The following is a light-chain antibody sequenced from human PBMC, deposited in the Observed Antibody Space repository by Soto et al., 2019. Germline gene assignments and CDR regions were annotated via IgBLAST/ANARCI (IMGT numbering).Light chain of an antibody. CDR3: QQSYSTPPTWT. Sequence: DLQMTQSPSSLSASVEDRVTITCRASQSISSYLNWYQQKPGKAPKLLIYAASSLQSGVPSRFSGSGSGTDFTLTISSLQPEDFATYYCQQSYSTPPTWTFGQGTKVEIK. J-gene: IGKJ1*01. V-gene: IGKV1-39*01. CDR1: QSISSY. CDR2: AAS.